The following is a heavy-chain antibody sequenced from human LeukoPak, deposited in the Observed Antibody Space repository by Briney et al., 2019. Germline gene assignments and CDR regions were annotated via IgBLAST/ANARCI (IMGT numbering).Heavy chain of an antibody. J-gene: IGHJ4*02. D-gene: IGHD3-10*01. Sequence: GGSLRLSCAASGFTFSSHWMNWVRQAPGKGLEWVAHMNQDGTETYYADSVKGRFTISRDNAKTSLYLQMNGLRADDTVVYNCAKDSYRVRQYWGRGARLTL. CDR3: AKDSYRVRQY. CDR2: MNQDGTET. V-gene: IGHV3-7*01. CDR1: GFTFSSHW.